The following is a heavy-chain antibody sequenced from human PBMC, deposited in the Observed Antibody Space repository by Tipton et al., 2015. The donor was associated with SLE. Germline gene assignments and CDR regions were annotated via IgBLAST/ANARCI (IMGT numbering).Heavy chain of an antibody. CDR2: TYHTGAT. J-gene: IGHJ5*01. V-gene: IGHV4-38-2*02. D-gene: IGHD3-10*01. CDR3: ARDFGNVGRFDS. CDR1: GFSISSGFN. Sequence: TLSLTCTVSGFSISSGFNWGWIRQPPGKGLEWIGITYHTGATNYNPSLQRRVAMSVDTSKSQFSLKLNSLTAADTAVYYCARDFGNVGRFDSWGQGTLVTVSS.